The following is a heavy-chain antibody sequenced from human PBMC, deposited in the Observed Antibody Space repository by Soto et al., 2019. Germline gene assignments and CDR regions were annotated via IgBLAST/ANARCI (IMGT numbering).Heavy chain of an antibody. CDR3: AKATATSGGVFEI. CDR1: GFICSSYD. J-gene: IGHJ3*02. D-gene: IGHD3-16*01. CDR2: ILVGGST. Sequence: GGSLRLSCAVSGFICSSYDMSWVRQAPGKGLEWVSTILVGGSTHYEDSVKGRFTISRDTSKNTVYLQMNSLTAGDTAFYYCAKATATSGGVFEISGQGTMVTVSS. V-gene: IGHV3-23*01.